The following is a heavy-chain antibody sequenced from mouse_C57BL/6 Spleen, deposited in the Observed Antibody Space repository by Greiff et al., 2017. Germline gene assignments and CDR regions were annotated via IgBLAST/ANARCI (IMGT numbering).Heavy chain of an antibody. V-gene: IGHV14-2*01. CDR2: IDPEDGET. CDR3: AMDDYDVGAGLAY. Sequence: VQLKQSGAELVKPGASVKLSCTASGFTIKDYYMHWVKQRTEQGLEWIGRIDPEDGETKYAPKFKGKATITADTSSNTAYLQRSSLTSEDTAVYYCAMDDYDVGAGLAYWGQGTLVTVSA. J-gene: IGHJ3*01. D-gene: IGHD2-4*01. CDR1: GFTIKDYY.